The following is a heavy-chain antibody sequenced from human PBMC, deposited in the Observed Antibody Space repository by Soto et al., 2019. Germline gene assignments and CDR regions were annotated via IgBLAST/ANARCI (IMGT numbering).Heavy chain of an antibody. CDR3: ARDRYSGTWHYHYYGMDV. Sequence: ASVKVSFKASGYTFSSYGISWLRQAPGHGPEWMGWISVYDGHTNYSQTFQGRVTMATDSSTSTAHMELRSLGSDDTAVYYCARDRYSGTWHYHYYGMDVWGQGTTVTVSS. V-gene: IGHV1-18*01. CDR1: GYTFSSYG. CDR2: ISVYDGHT. D-gene: IGHD5-18*01. J-gene: IGHJ6*02.